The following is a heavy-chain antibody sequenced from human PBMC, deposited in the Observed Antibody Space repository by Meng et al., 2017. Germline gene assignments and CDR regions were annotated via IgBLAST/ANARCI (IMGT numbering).Heavy chain of an antibody. V-gene: IGHV1-69*01. D-gene: IGHD6-13*01. CDR2: IIPIFGTA. CDR1: GGTFSSYA. CDR3: ARDFGSSWYDYYGMDV. Sequence: VPVVQFGDEVKKPGSSVKVSCKASGGTFSSYAISWVRQAPGQGLEWMGGIIPIFGTANYAQKFQGRVTITTDESTSTAYMELSSLRSEDTAVYYCARDFGSSWYDYYGMDVWGQGTTVTVSS. J-gene: IGHJ6*02.